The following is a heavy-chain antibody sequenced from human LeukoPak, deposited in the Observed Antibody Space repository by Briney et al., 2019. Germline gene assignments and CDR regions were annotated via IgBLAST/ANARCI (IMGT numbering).Heavy chain of an antibody. D-gene: IGHD4-11*01. V-gene: IGHV3-23*01. CDR1: GFTFSTYA. CDR3: AKLTTS. Sequence: GGSLRLSCVASGFTFSTYAMSWVRQAPGKGLEWVSVISSSGSSTYYADSVKGRFTISRDNSNNTLYLQMNSLRAEDTAVYYCAKLTTSWGQGTLVTVSS. CDR2: ISSSGSST. J-gene: IGHJ4*02.